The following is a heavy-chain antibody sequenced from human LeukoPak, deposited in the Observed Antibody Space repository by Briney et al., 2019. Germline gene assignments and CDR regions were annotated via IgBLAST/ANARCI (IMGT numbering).Heavy chain of an antibody. D-gene: IGHD5-18*01. CDR2: IDWDDDK. CDR3: ARGSYGYGGYFDY. Sequence: SGPALVKPTQTLTLTCTFSGFSLSTSGMRVSWIRQPPGKALEWLARIDWDDDKFYSTSLKTRLTISKDTSKNQVVLTMTNMDPVDTAMYYCARGSYGYGGYFDYWGQGTLVTVSS. CDR1: GFSLSTSGMR. V-gene: IGHV2-70*04. J-gene: IGHJ4*02.